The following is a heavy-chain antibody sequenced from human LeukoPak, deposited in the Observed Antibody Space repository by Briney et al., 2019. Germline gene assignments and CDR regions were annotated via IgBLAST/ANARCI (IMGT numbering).Heavy chain of an antibody. D-gene: IGHD4-17*01. Sequence: GGSLRLSCAASGITFDNYGMSWVRQAAGKGPEWVSGINWNGGSTGYADSVKGRFTISRDNAKNSLYLQMNSLRAEDTALYYCARGKLTTRQGTYYMDVWGKGTTVTVSS. V-gene: IGHV3-20*04. CDR3: ARGKLTTRQGTYYMDV. CDR1: GITFDNYG. CDR2: INWNGGST. J-gene: IGHJ6*03.